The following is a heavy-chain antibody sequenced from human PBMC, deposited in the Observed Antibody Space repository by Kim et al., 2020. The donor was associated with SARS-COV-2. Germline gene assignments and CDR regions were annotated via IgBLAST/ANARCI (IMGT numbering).Heavy chain of an antibody. V-gene: IGHV4-39*01. J-gene: IGHJ4*02. CDR1: GGSISSSSYY. CDR2: IYYSGST. D-gene: IGHD6-19*01. CDR3: ARLAVSVAGTFGGY. Sequence: SETLSLTCTVSGGSISSSSYYWGWIRQPPGKGLEWIGSIYYSGSTYYNPSLKSRVTISVDTSKNQFSLKLSSMTAADPAVYYCARLAVSVAGTFGGYWGQGTLVPVSS.